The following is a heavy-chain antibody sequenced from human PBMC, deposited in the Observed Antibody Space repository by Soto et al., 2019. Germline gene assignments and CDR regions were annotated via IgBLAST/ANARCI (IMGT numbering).Heavy chain of an antibody. V-gene: IGHV4-39*01. CDR1: GGSISSSSYY. CDR3: ARKADDFWSGYHFDY. Sequence: SETLSLTCTVSGGSISSSSYYWGWIRQPPGQGLEWIGSIYYSGSTYYNPSLKSRVTISVDTSKNQFSLKLSAMTAADTAVYYCARKADDFWSGYHFDYWGHGTLVTVSS. J-gene: IGHJ4*01. CDR2: IYYSGST. D-gene: IGHD3-3*01.